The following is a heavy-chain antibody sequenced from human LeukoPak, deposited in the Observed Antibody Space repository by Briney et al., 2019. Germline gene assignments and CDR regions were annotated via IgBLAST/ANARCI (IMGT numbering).Heavy chain of an antibody. CDR1: GGSISSGDYY. CDR3: ASERLGGSYVHY. V-gene: IGHV4-30-4*02. D-gene: IGHD1-26*01. J-gene: IGHJ4*02. Sequence: SETLSLTCTVSGGSISSGDYYWSWIRQPPGKGLEWIGYIYYSGSTYYNPSLKSRVTISVDTSKNQFSLKLSSVTAADTAVYYCASERLGGSYVHYWGQGTLVTVSS. CDR2: IYYSGST.